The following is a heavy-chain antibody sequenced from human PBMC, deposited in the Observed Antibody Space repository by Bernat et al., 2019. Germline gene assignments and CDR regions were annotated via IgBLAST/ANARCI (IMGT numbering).Heavy chain of an antibody. J-gene: IGHJ3*02. CDR1: GFTFSSNG. Sequence: EVRLVESGGGLAQPGGSLRLSCAASGFTFSSNGMNWVRQAPGKGLAWVSYVSDNGNNVYYGDSVKGRFTISRDNAKNSLYLQMNSLRDDDTAVYYCVNELWSGLNTLGQGTMVAVSS. V-gene: IGHV3-48*02. CDR3: VNELWSGLNT. CDR2: VSDNGNNV. D-gene: IGHD3-3*01.